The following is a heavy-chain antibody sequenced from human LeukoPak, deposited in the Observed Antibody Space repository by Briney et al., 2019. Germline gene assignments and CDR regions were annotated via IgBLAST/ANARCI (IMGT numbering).Heavy chain of an antibody. CDR3: AKPRDCSGGSCYSLAIYYYYGTDV. J-gene: IGHJ6*02. V-gene: IGHV3-23*01. Sequence: GGSLRLSCAASGFTFSSYAMSWVRQAPGKGLEWVSAISGSGGSTYYADSVKGRFTISRDNSKNTLYLQMNSLRAEDTAVYYCAKPRDCSGGSCYSLAIYYYYGTDVWGQGTTVTVSS. CDR2: ISGSGGST. CDR1: GFTFSSYA. D-gene: IGHD2-15*01.